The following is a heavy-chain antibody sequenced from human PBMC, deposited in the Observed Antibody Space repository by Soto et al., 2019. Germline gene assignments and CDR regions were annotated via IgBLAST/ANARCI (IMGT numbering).Heavy chain of an antibody. D-gene: IGHD3-22*01. J-gene: IGHJ3*02. Sequence: SETLSLTCTVSGASISCSYWSWIRQSPGKGLEWIGYVYYSGSTNYNPSLKSRVTISVDTSKNQFSLKLSSVTAADTAMYYCARGYYDSSGQSNTFDIWGQGTMVTVSS. CDR3: ARGYYDSSGQSNTFDI. CDR1: GASISCSY. V-gene: IGHV4-59*01. CDR2: VYYSGST.